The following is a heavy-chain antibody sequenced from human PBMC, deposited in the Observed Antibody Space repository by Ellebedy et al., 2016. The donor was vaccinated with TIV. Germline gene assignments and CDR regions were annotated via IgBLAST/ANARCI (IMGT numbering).Heavy chain of an antibody. J-gene: IGHJ6*02. CDR1: GYTFTSYG. CDR2: ISAYNGNT. V-gene: IGHV1-18*01. CDR3: AKTIFGVEFYYYYGMDV. D-gene: IGHD3-3*01. Sequence: AASVKVSCKASGYTFTSYGISWVRQAPGQGLEWMGWISAYNGNTNYAQKLQGRVTITADKSTSTAYMELSSLRSEDTAVYYCAKTIFGVEFYYYYGMDVWGQGTTVTVSS.